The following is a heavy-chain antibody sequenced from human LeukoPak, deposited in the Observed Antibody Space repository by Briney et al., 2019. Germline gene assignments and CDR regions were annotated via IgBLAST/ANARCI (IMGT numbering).Heavy chain of an antibody. J-gene: IGHJ4*02. V-gene: IGHV3-21*01. CDR2: INSRSRYI. Sequence: GGSLRLSCAASGFTFSRYSMNWVGQAPGKGLEWVSSINSRSRYIYYGDSVKGRFTISRDNAKNSLYLQMNSLRVEDTAVYYCVCLGLGGLSLDWGQGTLVTVSS. CDR1: GFTFSRYS. D-gene: IGHD3-16*01. CDR3: VCLGLGGLSLD.